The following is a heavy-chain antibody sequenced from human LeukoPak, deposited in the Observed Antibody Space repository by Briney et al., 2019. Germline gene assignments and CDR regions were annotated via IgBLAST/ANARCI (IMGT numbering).Heavy chain of an antibody. V-gene: IGHV4-59*01. CDR3: ARGFCSGGVCYYFDY. CDR1: AGSIRNYY. J-gene: IGHJ4*02. CDR2: IFSSGST. D-gene: IGHD2-8*02. Sequence: SETLSLTCTVSAGSIRNYYWSWIRQPPGKGLEWIGSIFSSGSTNYNPSLRSPVTISVDTSTYQFSLKLSSVTAADTAVYYCARGFCSGGVCYYFDYWGQGTLVTVSS.